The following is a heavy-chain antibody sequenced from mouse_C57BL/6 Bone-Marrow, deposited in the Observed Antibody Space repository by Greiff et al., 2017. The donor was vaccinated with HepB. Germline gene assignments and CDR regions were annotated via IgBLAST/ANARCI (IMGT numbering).Heavy chain of an antibody. CDR1: GYSFTDYN. CDR3: ARLRIYYSKMRDYYAMDY. D-gene: IGHD2-5*01. V-gene: IGHV1-39*01. J-gene: IGHJ4*01. CDR2: INPNYGTT. Sequence: EVKLQESGPELVKPGASVKISCKASGYSFTDYNMNWVKQSNGKSLEWIGVINPNYGTTSYNQKFKGKATLTVDQSSSTAYMQLNSLTSEDSAVYYCARLRIYYSKMRDYYAMDYWGQGTSVTVSS.